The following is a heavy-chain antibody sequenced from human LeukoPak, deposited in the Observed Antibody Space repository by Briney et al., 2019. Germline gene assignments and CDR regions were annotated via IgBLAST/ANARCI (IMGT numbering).Heavy chain of an antibody. J-gene: IGHJ4*02. CDR2: ISGSGGST. D-gene: IGHD3-10*01. CDR3: AKAPYYGSGSSFYYFDY. V-gene: IGHV3-23*01. CDR1: GFTFSSYW. Sequence: GGSLRLSCAASGFTFSSYWMSWVRQAPGKGLEWGSAISGSGGSTYYADSVKGRFTISRDNSKNTLYLQMNSLRAEDTAVYYCAKAPYYGSGSSFYYFDYWGQGTLVTVSS.